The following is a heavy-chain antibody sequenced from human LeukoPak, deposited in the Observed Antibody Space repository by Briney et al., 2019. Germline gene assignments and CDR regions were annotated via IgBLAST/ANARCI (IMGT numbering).Heavy chain of an antibody. CDR1: GYSFTSYW. J-gene: IGHJ3*02. Sequence: GESLKISCKGSGYSFTSYWIGWVRQTPGKGLEWMGIIYPGDSDTRYSPSFQGQVTISAAKSISTAYLQWSSLKASDTAMYYCARLDSSGWYEVGAFDIWGQGTMVTVSS. CDR2: IYPGDSDT. V-gene: IGHV5-51*01. CDR3: ARLDSSGWYEVGAFDI. D-gene: IGHD6-19*01.